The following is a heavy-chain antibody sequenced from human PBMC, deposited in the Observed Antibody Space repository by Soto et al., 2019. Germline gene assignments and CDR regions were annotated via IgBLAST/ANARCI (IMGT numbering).Heavy chain of an antibody. Sequence: GGSLRLSCAASGFTFNIYAMTWVRQAPGKGLEWVSTTGATGRTTYYSDSVKGRFTVSRDNSKNTLDLQMSNLRAEDTAVYYCATVHNTSRSFDYWGKGPLVTVSS. J-gene: IGHJ4*02. CDR1: GFTFNIYA. V-gene: IGHV3-23*01. CDR3: ATVHNTSRSFDY. CDR2: TGATGRTT. D-gene: IGHD1-20*01.